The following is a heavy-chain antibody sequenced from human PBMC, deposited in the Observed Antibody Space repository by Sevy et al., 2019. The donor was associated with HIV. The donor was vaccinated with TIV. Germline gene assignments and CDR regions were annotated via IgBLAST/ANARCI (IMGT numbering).Heavy chain of an antibody. CDR3: VTHAGMAAAGRVFDY. J-gene: IGHJ4*02. D-gene: IGHD6-13*01. CDR2: SRNKADGYTT. V-gene: IGHV3-72*01. Sequence: GGSLRLSCVASGFTFSDHYMEWVRQVPGKGLEWVGRSRNKADGYTTEYAASVKGRFTISRDESKNSLYVQMNSLKTEDTAVYYCVTHAGMAAAGRVFDYWGQGTLVTVSS. CDR1: GFTFSDHY.